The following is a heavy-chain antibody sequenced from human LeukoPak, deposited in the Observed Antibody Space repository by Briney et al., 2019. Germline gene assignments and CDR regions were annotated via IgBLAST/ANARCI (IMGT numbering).Heavy chain of an antibody. J-gene: IGHJ3*02. CDR2: IIPILGIA. V-gene: IGHV1-69*16. D-gene: IGHD1-1*01. CDR1: GGTFSSYT. CDR3: AREIDAVETTDAFDI. Sequence: SVKVSCKASGGTFSSYTISWVRQAPGQGLEWMGRIIPILGIANYAQKFQGRVTITTDESTSTAYMELSSLRSEDTAVYYCAREIDAVETTDAFDIWGQGTMVTVSS.